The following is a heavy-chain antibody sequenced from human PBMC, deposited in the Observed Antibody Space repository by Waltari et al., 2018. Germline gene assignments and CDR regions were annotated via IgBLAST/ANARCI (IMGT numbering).Heavy chain of an antibody. Sequence: QVQLVESGGGVVKPGRSLRLSCAASGFTFSSYGMHWVRQAPGKGLEWVSVIWYDGSNKYYADSVKGRFTISRDNSKNTLYLQMNSLRAEDTAMYYCAKPSSHSGYSSGWYSAWGQGTLVTVSS. J-gene: IGHJ5*02. V-gene: IGHV3-30*18. D-gene: IGHD6-19*01. CDR1: GFTFSSYG. CDR3: AKPSSHSGYSSGWYSA. CDR2: IWYDGSNK.